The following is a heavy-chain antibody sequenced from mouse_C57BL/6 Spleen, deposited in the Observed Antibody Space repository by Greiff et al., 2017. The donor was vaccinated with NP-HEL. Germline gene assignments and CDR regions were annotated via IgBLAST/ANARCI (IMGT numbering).Heavy chain of an antibody. J-gene: IGHJ2*01. Sequence: EVQLQQSGPELVKPGASVKIPCKASGYTFTDYNMDWVKQSHGKSLEWIGDINPNNGGTIYNQKFKGKATLTVDKTSSTAYMGLRGLTSEDTAVYYGARGGGNWYYLDYWGQGTTLTVSS. V-gene: IGHV1-18*01. CDR2: INPNNGGT. D-gene: IGHD2-1*01. CDR3: ARGGGNWYYLDY. CDR1: GYTFTDYN.